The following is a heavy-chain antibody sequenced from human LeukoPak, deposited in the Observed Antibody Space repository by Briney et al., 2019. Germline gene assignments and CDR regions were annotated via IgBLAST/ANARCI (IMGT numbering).Heavy chain of an antibody. J-gene: IGHJ6*03. CDR2: ISYDGSSR. Sequence: GGSLRLSCAASGFSFNNFAMHWVRQAPGKGLEWVAHISYDGSSRYNEDSVKGRFTISRDDSKNTLYLQMNSLRPEDTAVYYCARPYLERSLKFCMDVWGKGTTVTVSS. CDR3: ARPYLERSLKFCMDV. CDR1: GFSFNNFA. V-gene: IGHV3-30*04. D-gene: IGHD3-3*02.